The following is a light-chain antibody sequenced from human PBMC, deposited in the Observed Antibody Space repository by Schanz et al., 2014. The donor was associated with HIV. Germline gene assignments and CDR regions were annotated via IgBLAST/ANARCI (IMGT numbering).Light chain of an antibody. J-gene: IGKJ2*03. Sequence: EIVLTQSPATLSLSPGERATLSCRASQSVSDNYLAWYQQRPGQAPRLLIYDASSRATGIPDRFSGSGSGTDFTLTIIRLEPEDFAVYYCQQYGSSPYSFGQGTTLEMK. CDR2: DAS. V-gene: IGKV3-20*01. CDR1: QSVSDNY. CDR3: QQYGSSPYS.